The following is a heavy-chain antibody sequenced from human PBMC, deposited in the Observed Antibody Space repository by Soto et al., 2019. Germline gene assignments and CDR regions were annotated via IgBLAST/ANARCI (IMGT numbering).Heavy chain of an antibody. Sequence: PGGSLRLSCAASGFTFDDYGMSWVRQAPGKGLEWVSGINWNGGSTGYADSVKGRFTISRDNAKNSLYLQMNSLRVEDTALYHCGRTDCSGSSCPIDYSGQGTLVTVSS. D-gene: IGHD2-2*01. CDR2: INWNGGST. V-gene: IGHV3-20*01. CDR3: GRTDCSGSSCPIDY. J-gene: IGHJ4*02. CDR1: GFTFDDYG.